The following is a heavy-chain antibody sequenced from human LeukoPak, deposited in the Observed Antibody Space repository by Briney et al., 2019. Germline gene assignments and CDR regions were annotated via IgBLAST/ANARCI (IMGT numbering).Heavy chain of an antibody. J-gene: IGHJ4*02. D-gene: IGHD2-21*02. V-gene: IGHV3-23*01. CDR1: GFTFSNYA. CDR3: ARSLDIVVVTAMDY. Sequence: GGSLRLSCATSGFTFSNYAMGWVRQAPGKGLEWVSAVSSSGNSAVYTDSVRGRFTISRDNSKNTILLQMNSLRAEDTAVYHCARSLDIVVVTAMDYWGQGTLVTVSS. CDR2: VSSSGNSA.